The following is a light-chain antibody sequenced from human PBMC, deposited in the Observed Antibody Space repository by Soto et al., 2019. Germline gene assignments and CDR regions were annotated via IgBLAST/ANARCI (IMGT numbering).Light chain of an antibody. J-gene: IGLJ3*02. V-gene: IGLV1-40*01. CDR1: SSNIGAGFD. CDR3: QSYDSSLSGWV. CDR2: GNS. Sequence: QSVLTQPPSVSGAPGQRVTISCTGSSSNIGAGFDVHWYHQIAGTAPKLLIYGNSNRPSGVPDRFSGSKSGTSASLAINGLQADDEADYYCQSYDSSLSGWVFGGGTQLTVL.